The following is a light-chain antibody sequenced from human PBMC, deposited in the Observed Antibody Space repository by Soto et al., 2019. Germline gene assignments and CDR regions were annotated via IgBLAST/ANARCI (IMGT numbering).Light chain of an antibody. Sequence: DIQMTQSPSTLSASVGDRVTITCRASQSISTWLAWYQQKPGKAPKVLIYEASKLESGVPSRFSGSGSGTEFTLTISTLQPDDVATYYCQQFNSYPITFGQGTRLEIK. J-gene: IGKJ5*01. CDR3: QQFNSYPIT. CDR1: QSISTW. CDR2: EAS. V-gene: IGKV1-5*01.